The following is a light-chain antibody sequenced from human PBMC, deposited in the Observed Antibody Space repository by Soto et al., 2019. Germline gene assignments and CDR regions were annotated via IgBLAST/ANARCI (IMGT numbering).Light chain of an antibody. CDR2: AAA. V-gene: IGKV1-9*01. Sequence: IRMTQSPSSLSASTGDRVPITCRASKSISSYVNGYQQKPGTAPKRLIYAAATLQRGVPSRCSGRGSGPDFKLTISSRQPDGVATYYCQQLKSYPITFRQGTRLEI. CDR3: QQLKSYPIT. J-gene: IGKJ5*01. CDR1: KSISSY.